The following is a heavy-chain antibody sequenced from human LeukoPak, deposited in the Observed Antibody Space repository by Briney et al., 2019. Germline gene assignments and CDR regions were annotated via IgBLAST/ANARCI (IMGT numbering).Heavy chain of an antibody. Sequence: SETLSLTCTVSGGSISGYYWSWIRQPAGKGLEWIGRIYTSGITNYNPSLKSRVSMSVDTSKNQFSLKLSSVTAADTALYYCARDSPPSYFDYWGQGALVTVSS. J-gene: IGHJ4*02. V-gene: IGHV4-4*07. CDR1: GGSISGYY. CDR2: IYTSGIT. CDR3: ARDSPPSYFDY.